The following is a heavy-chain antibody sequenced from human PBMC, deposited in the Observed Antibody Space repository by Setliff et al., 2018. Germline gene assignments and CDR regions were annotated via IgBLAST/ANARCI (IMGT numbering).Heavy chain of an antibody. V-gene: IGHV4-59*04. CDR2: IYYSGST. CDR1: GGSISSYY. J-gene: IGHJ4*02. Sequence: SETLSLTCIVPGGSISSYYWSWIRQPPGKGLEWIGSIYYSGSTYYNPSLKSRVTISMDTSKNQFSLKVISVTAADTAVYYCARSFSRREKFLLDYWGQGALVTVSS. CDR3: ARSFSRREKFLLDY.